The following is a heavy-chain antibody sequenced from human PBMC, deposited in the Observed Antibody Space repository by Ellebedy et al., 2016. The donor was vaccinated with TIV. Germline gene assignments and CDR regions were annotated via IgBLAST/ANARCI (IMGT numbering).Heavy chain of an antibody. CDR2: ISWNSGSI. V-gene: IGHV3-23*01. CDR3: AKDGGYCSSTSCKGSLVQDV. J-gene: IGHJ6*02. CDR1: GFTVSSNY. D-gene: IGHD2-2*01. Sequence: GESLKISXAASGFTVSSNYMSWVRQAPGKGLEWVSGISWNSGSIGYADSVKGRFTISRDNSKNTLYLQMNSLRAEDTAVYYCAKDGGYCSSTSCKGSLVQDVWGQGTTVTVSS.